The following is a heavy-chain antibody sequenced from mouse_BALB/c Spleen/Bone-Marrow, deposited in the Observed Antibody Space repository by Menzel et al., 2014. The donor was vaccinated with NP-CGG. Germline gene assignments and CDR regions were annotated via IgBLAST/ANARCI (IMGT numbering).Heavy chain of an antibody. D-gene: IGHD2-4*01. J-gene: IGHJ3*01. V-gene: IGHV1-18*01. CDR1: GYSFTGYT. CDR3: ARWGDYLFAY. Sequence: EVQLQQSGPELEKPGASMKISCKAYGYSFTGYTMNWVKQSNGKNLEWIGLINLYNGGTSYNQKFKGKATLTADKSSSTAYMELLSLTSEDSAGYYCARWGDYLFAYWGQGTLVPVSA. CDR2: INLYNGGT.